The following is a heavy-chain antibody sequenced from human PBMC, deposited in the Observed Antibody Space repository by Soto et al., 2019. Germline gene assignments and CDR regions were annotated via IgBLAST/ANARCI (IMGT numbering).Heavy chain of an antibody. D-gene: IGHD6-13*01. V-gene: IGHV3-48*02. CDR1: GFTFSSYT. CDR2: IDTSSSIV. J-gene: IGHJ4*02. Sequence: EEQLVESGGGLVQSGGSLRLSCAASGFTFSSYTMNWVRQAPGKGLEWVSYIDTSSSIVYYADSVKGRFTISRDNAKNALYLQMSSLRDEDTAVYYCARGPYSRRWYLYYFDYWGQGTLVTVSS. CDR3: ARGPYSRRWYLYYFDY.